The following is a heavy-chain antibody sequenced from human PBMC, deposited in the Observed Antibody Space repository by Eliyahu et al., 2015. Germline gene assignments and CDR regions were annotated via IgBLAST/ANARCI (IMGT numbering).Heavy chain of an antibody. CDR3: TTKYYYYGSVGGDDTHAFDI. Sequence: QVHLVQSGAEVKKPGASXKVSCKVSGHTLTQXXXXGVRQAPGKGLEWLGSFDPEDGETIYPQKFQGRVTMTEETSTETAYLELSSLRFEDTAIYFCTTKYYYYGSVGGDDTHAFDIWGQGTMVTVSS. J-gene: IGHJ3*02. D-gene: IGHD3-10*01. CDR2: FDPEDGET. CDR1: GHTLTQXX. V-gene: IGHV1-24*01.